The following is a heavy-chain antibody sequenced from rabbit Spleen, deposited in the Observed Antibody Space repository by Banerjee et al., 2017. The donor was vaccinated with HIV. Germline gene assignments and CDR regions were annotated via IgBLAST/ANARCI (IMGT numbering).Heavy chain of an antibody. CDR2: IDVVKSGNT. CDR3: TRDAAGREDFNL. V-gene: IGHV1S45*01. J-gene: IGHJ4*01. CDR1: ELDFSSRYW. Sequence: QEQLVESGGGLVQPGASLTLTCKASELDFSSRYWICWVRQAPGKGLEWIACIDVVKSGNTYYSNWAKGRFTISKTSSTTVALQVTSLTAADTATYFCTRDAAGREDFNLWGPGTLVTVS. D-gene: IGHD4-2*01.